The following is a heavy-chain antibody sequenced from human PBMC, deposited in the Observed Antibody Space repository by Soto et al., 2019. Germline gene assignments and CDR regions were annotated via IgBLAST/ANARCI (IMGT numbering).Heavy chain of an antibody. CDR3: AREGGNLNWFDP. CDR2: ISSSSSTI. V-gene: IGHV3-48*02. D-gene: IGHD1-26*01. J-gene: IGHJ5*02. CDR1: GFTFSSYS. Sequence: EVQLVESGGGLVQPGGSLRLSCAASGFTFSSYSMNWVRQAPGKGLEWVSYISSSSSTIYYADSVKGRFTISRDNAKNSLYLPMNSLRDEDTAVYYGAREGGNLNWFDPWGQGTLVTVSS.